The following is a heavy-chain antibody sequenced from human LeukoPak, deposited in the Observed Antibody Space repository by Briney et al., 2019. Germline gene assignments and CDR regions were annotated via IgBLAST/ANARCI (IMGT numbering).Heavy chain of an antibody. D-gene: IGHD3-22*01. Sequence: SETLSLTCTVSGGSISSYYWSWIRQPPGKGLEWIGYIYYSGSTNYNPSLKSRVTISVDTSKNQFSLKLSSVTAADTAVYYCARETSYYDSSGYIRGYFDYWGQGTLVTVSS. V-gene: IGHV4-59*01. CDR2: IYYSGST. J-gene: IGHJ4*02. CDR3: ARETSYYDSSGYIRGYFDY. CDR1: GGSISSYY.